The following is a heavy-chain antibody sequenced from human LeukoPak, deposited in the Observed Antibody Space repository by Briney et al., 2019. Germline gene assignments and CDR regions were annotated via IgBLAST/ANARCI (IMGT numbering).Heavy chain of an antibody. CDR1: GGSISSGGYY. J-gene: IGHJ4*02. V-gene: IGHV4-30-2*01. CDR2: IYHSGST. CDR3: ARVLPGPKPPYFDY. D-gene: IGHD7-27*01. Sequence: PSQTLSLTCTVSGGSISSGGYYWSWIRQPPGKGLEWIGEIYHSGSTNYNPSLKSRVTISVDKSKNQFSLKLSSVTAADTAVYYCARVLPGPKPPYFDYWGQGTLVTVSS.